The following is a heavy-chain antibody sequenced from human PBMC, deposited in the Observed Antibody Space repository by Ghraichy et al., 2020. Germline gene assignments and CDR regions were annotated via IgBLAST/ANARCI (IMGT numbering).Heavy chain of an antibody. J-gene: IGHJ4*02. CDR1: GFTFSSYV. V-gene: IGHV3-23*01. Sequence: GGSLRLSCAASGFTFSSYVMIWVRQAPGKGLEWVSAISGSGGSTYYADSVKGRFTISRDNSKNTLYLQMNSLRAEDTAVYYCAARDSSGYYFPYWGRGTLVTVSS. D-gene: IGHD3-22*01. CDR2: ISGSGGST. CDR3: AARDSSGYYFPY.